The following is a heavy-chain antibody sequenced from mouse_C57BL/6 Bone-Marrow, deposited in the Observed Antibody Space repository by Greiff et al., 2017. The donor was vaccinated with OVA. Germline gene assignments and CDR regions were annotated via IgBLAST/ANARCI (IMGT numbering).Heavy chain of an antibody. CDR2: IDPSDSYT. Sequence: QVQLQQPGAELVRPGTSVKLSCKASGYTFTSYWMHWVKQRPGQGLEWIGVIDPSDSYTNYNQTFKGKATLTVDTSSSTAYMQLSSLTSEDSAVYYCARRWLLRYWYFDVWGTGTTVTVSS. V-gene: IGHV1-59*01. CDR1: GYTFTSYW. D-gene: IGHD2-3*01. J-gene: IGHJ1*03. CDR3: ARRWLLRYWYFDV.